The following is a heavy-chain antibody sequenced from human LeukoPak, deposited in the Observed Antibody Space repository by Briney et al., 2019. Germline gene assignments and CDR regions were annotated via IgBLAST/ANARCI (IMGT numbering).Heavy chain of an antibody. V-gene: IGHV3-23*01. CDR2: ISGSGGST. CDR3: AKDLLTIFGVVHYYYYYGMDV. CDR1: GFTFSSYA. J-gene: IGHJ6*02. D-gene: IGHD3-3*01. Sequence: PGGSLRLSCAASGFTFSSYAMSWVRQAPGKGLEWVSAISGSGGSTYYADSVKGRFTISRDNSKNTLYLQMNSLRAEDTAVYYCAKDLLTIFGVVHYYYYYGMDVWGQGTTVTVSS.